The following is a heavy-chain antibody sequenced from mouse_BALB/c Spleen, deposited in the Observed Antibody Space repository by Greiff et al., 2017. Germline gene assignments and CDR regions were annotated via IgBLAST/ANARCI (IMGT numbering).Heavy chain of an antibody. V-gene: IGHV14-3*02. CDR1: GFNIKDTY. CDR3: ARSHYYGSSYRFFDY. CDR2: IDPANGNT. J-gene: IGHJ2*01. Sequence: EVKLQQSGAELVKPGASVKLSCTASGFNIKDTYMHWVKQRPEQGLEWIGRIDPANGNTKYDPKFQGKATITADTSSNTAYLQLSSLTSEDTAVYYCARSHYYGSSYRFFDYWGQGTTLTVSS. D-gene: IGHD1-1*01.